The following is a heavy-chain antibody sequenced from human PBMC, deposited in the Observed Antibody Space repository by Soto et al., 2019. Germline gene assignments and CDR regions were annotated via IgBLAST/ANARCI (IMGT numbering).Heavy chain of an antibody. J-gene: IGHJ4*02. V-gene: IGHV3-23*01. Sequence: EVQLLESGGGLVQPGGSLRLSCAASGFTFSSYGMTWVRQAPGKGLEWVSFSSATGAGTYYADSVKGRFTISRDNSKNRMYPPLTSLRADDTTVYYCAKDRRAGGNYGFYSDFWGQGAVVIVSP. CDR1: GFTFSSYG. D-gene: IGHD1-7*01. CDR3: AKDRRAGGNYGFYSDF. CDR2: SSATGAGT.